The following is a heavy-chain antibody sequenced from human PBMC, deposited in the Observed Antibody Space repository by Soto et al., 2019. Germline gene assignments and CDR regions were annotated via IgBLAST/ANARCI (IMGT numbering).Heavy chain of an antibody. D-gene: IGHD4-17*01. CDR3: ARFRIVETTGRYNWFDP. V-gene: IGHV1-18*01. CDR1: GYTFTSYG. Sequence: QVQLVQSEAEVKKPGASVKVSCKASGYTFTSYGISWVRQAPGQGLEWMGWISAYNGNTNYAQKLQGRVTMTTDTSTSTAYMELRSLRSDDTAVYYCARFRIVETTGRYNWFDPWGQGTLVTVSS. CDR2: ISAYNGNT. J-gene: IGHJ5*02.